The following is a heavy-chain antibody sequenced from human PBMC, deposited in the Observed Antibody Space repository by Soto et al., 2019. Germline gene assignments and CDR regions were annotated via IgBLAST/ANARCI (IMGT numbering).Heavy chain of an antibody. CDR1: GYTFTSYG. V-gene: IGHV1-18*04. CDR3: ARVGWGEWLLYNYYYGMDV. D-gene: IGHD3-3*01. Sequence: QVQLVQSGAEVKKPGASVKVSCKASGYTFTSYGISWVRQAPGQGLEWMGWISAYNGNTNYAQKLQGRVTMTTDTSTSTGYMEVRSLRSDDTAVYYCARVGWGEWLLYNYYYGMDVWGQGTTVTVSS. CDR2: ISAYNGNT. J-gene: IGHJ6*02.